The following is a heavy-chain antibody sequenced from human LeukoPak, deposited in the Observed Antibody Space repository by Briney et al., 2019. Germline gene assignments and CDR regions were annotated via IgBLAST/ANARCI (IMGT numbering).Heavy chain of an antibody. CDR2: INPSGGST. CDR1: GYTFTSYY. Sequence: ASVKVSCKASGYTFTSYYMHWVRQAPGQGLEWMGIINPSGGSTSYAQKFQGRVTMTRDTSTSTVYMELSSLRSEDTAVYYCARVYCSGGSCYHDDAFDIWGQGTMVTVSS. J-gene: IGHJ3*02. V-gene: IGHV1-46*01. D-gene: IGHD2-15*01. CDR3: ARVYCSGGSCYHDDAFDI.